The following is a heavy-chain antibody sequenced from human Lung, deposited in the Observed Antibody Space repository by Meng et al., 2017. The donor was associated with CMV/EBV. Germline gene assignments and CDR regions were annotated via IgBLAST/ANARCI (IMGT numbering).Heavy chain of an antibody. CDR2: ISWDGGST. D-gene: IGHD6-19*01. CDR3: AIDLTRAGLYYFDY. CDR1: GFTFDDFA. Sequence: PCAASGFTFDDFAVHWVRQAPGKGLEWVSLISWDGGSTYYADSVKGRFTISRDNSKNSLYMQMNSLRAEDTALYYCAIDLTRAGLYYFDYWRQGTLVTVSS. J-gene: IGHJ4*02. V-gene: IGHV3-43D*03.